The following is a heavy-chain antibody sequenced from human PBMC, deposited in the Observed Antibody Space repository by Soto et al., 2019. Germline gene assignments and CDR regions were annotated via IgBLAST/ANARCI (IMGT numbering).Heavy chain of an antibody. V-gene: IGHV3-23*01. Sequence: GGSLRLSCPASGFPFGENAMSWAPQAPGKGLEWVSGISDSGATTYYADSVRGRFTISRDNSKNTLYLQMKSLRAEDSASYYCAKEDTSSGSLDYWGQGALVTVSS. J-gene: IGHJ4*02. CDR2: ISDSGATT. CDR1: GFPFGENA. CDR3: AKEDTSSGSLDY. D-gene: IGHD6-19*01.